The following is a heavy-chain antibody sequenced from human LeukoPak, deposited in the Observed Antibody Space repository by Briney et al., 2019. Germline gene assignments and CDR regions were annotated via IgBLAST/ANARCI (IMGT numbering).Heavy chain of an antibody. CDR1: GYTFTSYG. Sequence: ASVKVSCKASGYTFTSYGISWVRQAPGQGLEWMGWISAYNGNTNYAQKLQGRVTMTTDTSTSTAYMELRSLRFDDTAVYYCARDPSQWLVRVAGYWGQGTLVTASS. J-gene: IGHJ4*02. CDR2: ISAYNGNT. V-gene: IGHV1-18*01. CDR3: ARDPSQWLVRVAGY. D-gene: IGHD6-19*01.